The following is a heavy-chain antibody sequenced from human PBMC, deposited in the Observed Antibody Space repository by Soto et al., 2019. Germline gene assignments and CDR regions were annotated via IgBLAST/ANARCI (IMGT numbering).Heavy chain of an antibody. V-gene: IGHV1-8*01. CDR2: MNPNSGNT. CDR1: GYTFTSYD. D-gene: IGHD3-3*01. Sequence: ASVKVSCKASGYTFTSYDINWVRQATGQGLEWMGWMNPNSGNTGYAQKFQCRVTMTRNTSISTAYMELSSLRSEDTAVYYCARGLDFWRTDACDIWGQVTMGTVSS. J-gene: IGHJ3*02. CDR3: ARGLDFWRTDACDI.